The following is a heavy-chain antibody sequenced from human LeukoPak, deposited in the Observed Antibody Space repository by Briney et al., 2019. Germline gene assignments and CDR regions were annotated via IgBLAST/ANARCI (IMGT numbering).Heavy chain of an antibody. D-gene: IGHD3-22*01. CDR3: AREKVDYYDSSGYYFGMDV. V-gene: IGHV4-31*03. J-gene: IGHJ6*02. CDR2: IYYSGST. Sequence: PSQTLSLTCTVSGGSISSGGYYWSWIRQHPGKGLEWIGYIYYSGSTYYNPSLKSRVTISVDTSKNQFSLKLSSVTAADTAVYYCAREKVDYYDSSGYYFGMDVWGQGTTVTVSS. CDR1: GGSISSGGYY.